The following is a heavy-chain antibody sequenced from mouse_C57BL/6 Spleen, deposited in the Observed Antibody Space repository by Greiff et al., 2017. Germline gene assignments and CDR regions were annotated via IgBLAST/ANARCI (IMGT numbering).Heavy chain of an antibody. Sequence: QVQLQQPGAELVMPGASVKLSCKASGYTFTSYWMHWVKQRPGPGLEWIGEIDPSDSYTNYNQKFKGKSTLTVDKSSSTAYMQLSSLTSEDSAVYYCARYVPYAMDYWGQGTSVTVSS. J-gene: IGHJ4*01. CDR2: IDPSDSYT. CDR1: GYTFTSYW. CDR3: ARYVPYAMDY. V-gene: IGHV1-69*01.